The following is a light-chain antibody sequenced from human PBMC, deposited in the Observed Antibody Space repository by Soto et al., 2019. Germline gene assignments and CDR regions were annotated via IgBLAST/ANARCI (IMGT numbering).Light chain of an antibody. V-gene: IGKV3-15*01. Sequence: EIVMTQSPATLSVSPGERATLSCRASQSVSSSLAWYQQKPGQAPGLLIYGASTRATGIPARFSGSGSGTEFTLTISSLQSEDFAVYYCQQYNNWWTFGLGTKVEVK. J-gene: IGKJ1*01. CDR2: GAS. CDR1: QSVSSS. CDR3: QQYNNWWT.